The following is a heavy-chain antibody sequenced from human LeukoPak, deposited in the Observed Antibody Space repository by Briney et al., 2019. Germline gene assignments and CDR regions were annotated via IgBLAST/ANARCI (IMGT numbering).Heavy chain of an antibody. CDR1: GFTFSSYA. D-gene: IGHD1-26*01. CDR3: AREKWELLQAFDY. V-gene: IGHV3-30-3*01. CDR2: ISYDGSNK. Sequence: GGSLRLSCAASGFTFSSYAMHWVRQAPGKGLEWVAVISYDGSNKYYADSVKGRFTISRDNSKNTLYLQMNSLRAEDTAVYYCAREKWELLQAFDYWGQGTLVTVPS. J-gene: IGHJ4*02.